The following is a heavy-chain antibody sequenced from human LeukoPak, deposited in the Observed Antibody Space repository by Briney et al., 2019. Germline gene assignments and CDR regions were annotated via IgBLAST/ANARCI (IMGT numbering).Heavy chain of an antibody. J-gene: IGHJ2*01. CDR1: GSTLGDLS. D-gene: IGHD2-21*02. V-gene: IGHV1-24*01. Sequence: ASVKVSCKVSGSTLGDLSIHWVRQAPGKGLEYVGGSDPEDGETFHAQNFQGRVTMTEDTSIDTAYMELSSLRSEDTAVYYCVTDRARLFWYFDLWGRGTLVTVS. CDR2: SDPEDGET. CDR3: VTDRARLFWYFDL.